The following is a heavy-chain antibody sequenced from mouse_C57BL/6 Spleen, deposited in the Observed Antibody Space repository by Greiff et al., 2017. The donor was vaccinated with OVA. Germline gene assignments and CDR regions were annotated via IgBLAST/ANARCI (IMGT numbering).Heavy chain of an antibody. D-gene: IGHD2-4*01. V-gene: IGHV1-26*01. J-gene: IGHJ3*01. CDR3: ARSGDYEFAY. Sequence: EVQLQQSGPELVKPGASVKISCKASGYTFTDYYMNWVGQSHGKGLEWIGDINPNNGGTSYNQKFKGKATLTVDKSSSTAYMELRSLTSEDSAVYYCARSGDYEFAYWGQGTLVTVSA. CDR2: INPNNGGT. CDR1: GYTFTDYY.